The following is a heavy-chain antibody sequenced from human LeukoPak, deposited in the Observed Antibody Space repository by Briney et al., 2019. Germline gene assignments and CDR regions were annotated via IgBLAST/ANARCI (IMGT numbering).Heavy chain of an antibody. Sequence: GGSLRLSCEASGFIFSNYGMSWVRQAPGKGLEWVSAISGSGGSTYYADSVKGRFTISRDNSKNTLYLQMNSLRAEDTAVYYCAKAGKLVVVPAALGSWGQGTLVTVSS. V-gene: IGHV3-23*01. J-gene: IGHJ4*02. D-gene: IGHD2-2*01. CDR2: ISGSGGST. CDR3: AKAGKLVVVPAALGS. CDR1: GFIFSNYG.